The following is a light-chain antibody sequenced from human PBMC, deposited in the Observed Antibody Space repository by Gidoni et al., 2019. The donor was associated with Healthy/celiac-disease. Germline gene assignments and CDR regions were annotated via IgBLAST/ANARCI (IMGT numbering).Light chain of an antibody. Sequence: AIQLTQSPSSLSASVGDRVTITCRASQGISSALAWYQQKPGKAPKLLIYDASSLESGVPSRFSGSGSGKDFTLTISSLQPEDFATYYCQQFNSYPSPFGQGTRLEIK. CDR2: DAS. CDR1: QGISSA. J-gene: IGKJ5*01. CDR3: QQFNSYPSP. V-gene: IGKV1-13*02.